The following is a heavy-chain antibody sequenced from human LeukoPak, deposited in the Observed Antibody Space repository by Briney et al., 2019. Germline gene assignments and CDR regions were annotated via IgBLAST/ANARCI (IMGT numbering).Heavy chain of an antibody. CDR3: ARQPRIYSSSPYH. J-gene: IGHJ1*01. CDR2: IYSSGNT. V-gene: IGHV4-39*01. Sequence: SETLSLNCTVSGGSIGITTYYWGWIRQPPGKGVEWIGSIYSSGNTYYNPSLKSRVTISIDTSKTHFSLKLKSVAAADTAVYYCARQPRIYSSSPYHWGQGTLVIVSS. D-gene: IGHD6-13*01. CDR1: GGSIGITTYY.